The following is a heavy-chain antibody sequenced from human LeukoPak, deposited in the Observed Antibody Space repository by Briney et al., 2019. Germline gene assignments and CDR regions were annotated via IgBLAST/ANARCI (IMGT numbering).Heavy chain of an antibody. CDR2: ISYDGSNK. V-gene: IGHV3-30*03. CDR1: GFTFSSYG. Sequence: GRSLRLSCAASGFTFSSYGMHWVRQAPGKGLEWVAVISYDGSNKYYADSVKGRFTISRDNSKNTLYLQMNSLRAEDTAVYYCAPSYWGRPSIAAAGGGAFDIWGQGTMVTVSS. CDR3: APSYWGRPSIAAAGGGAFDI. J-gene: IGHJ3*02. D-gene: IGHD6-13*01.